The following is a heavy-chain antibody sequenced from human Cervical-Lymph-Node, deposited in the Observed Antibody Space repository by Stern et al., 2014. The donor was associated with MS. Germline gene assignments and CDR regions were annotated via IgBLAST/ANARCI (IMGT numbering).Heavy chain of an antibody. D-gene: IGHD3-3*01. CDR1: GFTFTNAW. CDR3: YDFWIGVGVDV. J-gene: IGHJ6*02. Sequence: EVQLEESGGGLVKPGGSLRLSCVASGFTFTNAWMNWVRQAPGKGLEWVGRIKSEADGGTIDYAAPVKGRFTISRDDSQDTLYLQMDSLKTEDTALYYCYDFWIGVGVDVWGRGTTVSVSS. V-gene: IGHV3-15*01. CDR2: IKSEADGGTI.